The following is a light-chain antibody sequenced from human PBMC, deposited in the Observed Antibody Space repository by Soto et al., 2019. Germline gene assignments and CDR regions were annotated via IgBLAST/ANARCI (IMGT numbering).Light chain of an antibody. J-gene: IGLJ1*01. Sequence: QAVLTQPASVSGSPGQSITISCSGTSSEVGGYNYVSWYQQHPGNAPKLLIYEVSNRPSGVSNRFPGSKSGNTASLTISGLLAEDQADYYCSSYTSSSTPDVFGTGTKLTVL. CDR2: EVS. CDR3: SSYTSSSTPDV. V-gene: IGLV2-14*01. CDR1: SSEVGGYNY.